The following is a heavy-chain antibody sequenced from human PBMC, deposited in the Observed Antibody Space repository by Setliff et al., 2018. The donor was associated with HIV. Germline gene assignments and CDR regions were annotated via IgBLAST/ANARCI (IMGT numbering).Heavy chain of an antibody. CDR3: AKGYFDWLRAGTFDY. CDR2: ISGSGGST. D-gene: IGHD3-9*01. V-gene: IGHV3-23*01. CDR1: GFRFRGHA. J-gene: IGHJ4*02. Sequence: GGSLRLSCVASGFRFRGHAMNWVRQAPGKGLEWVSVISGSGGSTFYADSVKGRFTISRDNSKNTVYLQMNSLRAEDTAVYYCAKGYFDWLRAGTFDYWGQGTLVTVSS.